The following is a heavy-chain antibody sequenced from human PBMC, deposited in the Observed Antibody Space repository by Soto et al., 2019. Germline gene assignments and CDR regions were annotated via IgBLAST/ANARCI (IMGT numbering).Heavy chain of an antibody. D-gene: IGHD6-13*01. V-gene: IGHV2-5*01. CDR2: IYWYDDK. CDR3: AHSDGSWYRNWFDP. CDR1: GFSLSTSGVG. J-gene: IGHJ5*02. Sequence: QITLKESGPPLVKPTQTLTLTCTFSGFSLSTSGVGVGWVRQPPGKALEWLALIYWYDDKRYSPSLKSRLTHTKDTSKHQVVLTMTNMDPVDTATYCCAHSDGSWYRNWFDPWGQGTLVTVSS.